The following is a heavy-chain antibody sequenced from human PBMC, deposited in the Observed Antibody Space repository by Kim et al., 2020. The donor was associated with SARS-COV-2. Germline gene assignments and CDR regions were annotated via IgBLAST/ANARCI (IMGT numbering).Heavy chain of an antibody. CDR2: IIPIFGTA. V-gene: IGHV1-69*13. D-gene: IGHD3-10*01. CDR3: ARDLGRLLWFGELAGGYGMDV. J-gene: IGHJ6*02. CDR1: GGTFSSYA. Sequence: SVKVSCKASGGTFSSYAISWVRQAPGQGLEWMGGIIPIFGTANYAQKFQGRVTITADESTSTAYMELSSLRSEDTAVYYCARDLGRLLWFGELAGGYGMDVWGQGTTVTVS.